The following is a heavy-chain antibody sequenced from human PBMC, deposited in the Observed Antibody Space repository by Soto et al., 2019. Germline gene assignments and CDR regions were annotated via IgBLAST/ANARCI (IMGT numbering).Heavy chain of an antibody. CDR2: ISGSGGST. D-gene: IGHD2-21*02. CDR3: ATPGDWREYYYYGMDV. Sequence: GGSLRLSCAASGFTFSSYAMSWVRQAPGKGLEWVSAISGSGGSTYYADSVKGRFTISRDNSKNTLYLQMNSLRAEDTAVYYCATPGDWREYYYYGMDVWGQGTTVTVSS. V-gene: IGHV3-23*01. CDR1: GFTFSSYA. J-gene: IGHJ6*02.